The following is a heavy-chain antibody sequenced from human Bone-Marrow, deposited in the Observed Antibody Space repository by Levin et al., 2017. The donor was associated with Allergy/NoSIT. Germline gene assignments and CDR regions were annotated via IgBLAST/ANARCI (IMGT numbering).Heavy chain of an antibody. CDR3: ARETSSGYFRTSGFDL. CDR1: GVSISSGGYY. D-gene: IGHD3-22*01. CDR2: MYYSGTT. V-gene: IGHV4-31*02. Sequence: PSETLSLTCKVSGVSISSGGYYWNWIRQHPGTDLEGIGYMYYSGTTLYNPSLKSRVTISGDTSANLFSLKLTSVTDADTAIYYCARETSSGYFRTSGFDLWGQGTGVIVSS. J-gene: IGHJ3*01.